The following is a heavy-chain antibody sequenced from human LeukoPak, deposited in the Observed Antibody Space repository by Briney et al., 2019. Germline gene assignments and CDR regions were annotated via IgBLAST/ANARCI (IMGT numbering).Heavy chain of an antibody. CDR3: ARDLIPYYDFWSGYSFDY. CDR2: INPSGGST. Sequence: ASAKVSCKASGYTFTSYYMHWVRQAPGQGLEWMGIINPSGGSTSYAQKFQGRVTMTRDTSTSTVYMELSSLRSEDTAVYYCARDLIPYYDFWSGYSFDYWGQGTLVTVSS. CDR1: GYTFTSYY. D-gene: IGHD3-3*01. J-gene: IGHJ4*02. V-gene: IGHV1-46*01.